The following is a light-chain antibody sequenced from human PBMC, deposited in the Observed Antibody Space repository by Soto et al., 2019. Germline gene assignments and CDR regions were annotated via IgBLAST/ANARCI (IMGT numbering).Light chain of an antibody. V-gene: IGKV1-16*02. Sequence: DIQMTQSPSSLSASVGDRVTITCRASQDISNHLASFQQKPGKAPKSLIYDASSLQSGVPSNFSGSASGTHFTLIISSLQPEDCATYYCQQYHNYPVTFGGGTKVEI. CDR1: QDISNH. CDR3: QQYHNYPVT. J-gene: IGKJ4*01. CDR2: DAS.